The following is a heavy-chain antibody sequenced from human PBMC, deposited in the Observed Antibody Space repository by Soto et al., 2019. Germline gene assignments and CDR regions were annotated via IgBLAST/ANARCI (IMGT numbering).Heavy chain of an antibody. Sequence: EVQLLESGGGLVQPGGSLRLSCAAFGFTFSSYAMRWVRQAPGKGLEWVSAISGSGGSTYYADSVKGRFTISRDNSKNTVYLQMNSLRGEDTAVYYCARRGSGSYYDYSGQGTLVTVSS. CDR1: GFTFSSYA. V-gene: IGHV3-23*01. CDR3: ARRGSGSYYDY. J-gene: IGHJ4*02. D-gene: IGHD1-26*01. CDR2: ISGSGGST.